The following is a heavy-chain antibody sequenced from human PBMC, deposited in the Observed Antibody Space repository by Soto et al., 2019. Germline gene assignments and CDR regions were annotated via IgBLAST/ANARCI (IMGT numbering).Heavy chain of an antibody. CDR3: ARDGIEYSSSSDYYYGMDV. Sequence: GGSLRLSCVASGFTFSSYSMNWVRQAPGKGLEWASSISSSSSYIYYADSVKGRFTISRDNAKNSLYLQMNSLRAEDTAVYYCARDGIEYSSSSDYYYGMDVWGQGTTVTVSS. D-gene: IGHD6-6*01. CDR2: ISSSSSYI. CDR1: GFTFSSYS. J-gene: IGHJ6*02. V-gene: IGHV3-21*01.